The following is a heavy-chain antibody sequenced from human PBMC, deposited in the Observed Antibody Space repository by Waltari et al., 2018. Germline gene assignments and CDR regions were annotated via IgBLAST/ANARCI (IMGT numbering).Heavy chain of an antibody. J-gene: IGHJ4*02. CDR2: ISAYNGNT. CDR3: AREPVAIFGVVINRVFDY. CDR1: GYTFTSYG. V-gene: IGHV1-18*01. Sequence: QVQLVQSGAEVKKPGASVKVSCTASGYTFTSYGISWVRQAPGQGLEWMGWISAYNGNTNYAQKLQGRVTMTTDTSTSTAYMELRSLGSDDTAVYYCAREPVAIFGVVINRVFDYWGQGTLVTVSS. D-gene: IGHD3-3*01.